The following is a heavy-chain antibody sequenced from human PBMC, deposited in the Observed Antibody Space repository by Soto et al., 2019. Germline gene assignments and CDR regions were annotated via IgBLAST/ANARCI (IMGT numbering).Heavy chain of an antibody. V-gene: IGHV3-23*01. CDR1: GFTFSSYA. CDR2: ISGSGGST. J-gene: IGHJ6*02. CDR3: AKETRIAARRVYYYYYGMDV. D-gene: IGHD6-6*01. Sequence: GGSLRLSCAASGFTFSSYAMSWVRQAPGKGLEWVSAISGSGGSTYYADSVKGRFTISRDNSKNTLYLQMNSLRAEDTAVYYCAKETRIAARRVYYYYYGMDVWGQGTTVTVSS.